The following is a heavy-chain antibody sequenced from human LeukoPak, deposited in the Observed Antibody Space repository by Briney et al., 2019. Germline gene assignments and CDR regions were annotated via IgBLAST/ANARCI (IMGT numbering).Heavy chain of an antibody. D-gene: IGHD3-10*01. CDR2: IYSSGST. CDR1: GGSISSGSYY. V-gene: IGHV4-61*02. J-gene: IGHJ6*03. Sequence: SETLSLTCTVSGGSISSGSYYWSWIRQPAGKGLEWIGRIYSSGSTNYKYSLKSRVTISVDTAKNQFSLKLSSVTAADTAVYYCAKDSAFYYIDVWGQGTTVIISS. CDR3: AKDSAFYYIDV.